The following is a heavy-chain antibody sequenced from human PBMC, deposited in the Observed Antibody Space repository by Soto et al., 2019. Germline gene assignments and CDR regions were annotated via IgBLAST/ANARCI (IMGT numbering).Heavy chain of an antibody. CDR3: ARQEGYCTNGVCSTFDY. CDR1: GGSISSYY. J-gene: IGHJ4*02. CDR2: IYYSGST. V-gene: IGHV4-59*08. Sequence: SETLSLTCTVSGGSISSYYWSWIRQPPGKGLEWIGYIYYSGSTNYNPSLKSRVTISVDTSKNQFSLKLSSVTAADTAVYYCARQEGYCTNGVCSTFDYWGQGTLVTVSS. D-gene: IGHD2-8*01.